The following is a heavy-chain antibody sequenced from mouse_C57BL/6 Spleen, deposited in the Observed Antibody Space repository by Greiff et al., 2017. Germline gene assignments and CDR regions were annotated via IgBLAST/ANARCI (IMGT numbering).Heavy chain of an antibody. CDR1: GYSFTGYY. J-gene: IGHJ2*01. D-gene: IGHD1-3*01. CDR2: INPSTGGT. V-gene: IGHV1-42*01. CDR3: ARSEIYSGVFDY. Sequence: EVQLQESGPELVKPGASVKISCKASGYSFTGYYMNWVKQSPEKSLEWIGEINPSTGGTTYNQKFKAKATLTVDKSSSTAYMQLKSLTSEDSAVXCCARSEIYSGVFDYWGQGTTLTVSS.